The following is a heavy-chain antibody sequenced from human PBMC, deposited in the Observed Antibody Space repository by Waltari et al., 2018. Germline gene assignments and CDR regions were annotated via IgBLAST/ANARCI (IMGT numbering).Heavy chain of an antibody. V-gene: IGHV4-59*01. CDR2: IYYTGSI. CDR1: GGSISGFY. CDR3: ARGGGGDWEWFDP. J-gene: IGHJ5*02. D-gene: IGHD2-21*02. Sequence: QVQLQASGPSLLKPSETLSLICTVSGGSISGFYWSWVRQPPGKGLDWIGYIYYTGSINFTPSLKSRVTMSVDTSKNQFSLKLSSVTAADTAFYYCARGGGGDWEWFDPWGQGTLVTVSS.